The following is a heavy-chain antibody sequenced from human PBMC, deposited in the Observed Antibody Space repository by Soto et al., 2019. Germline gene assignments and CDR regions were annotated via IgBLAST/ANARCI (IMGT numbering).Heavy chain of an antibody. CDR3: AKVSITRNGINDPFDI. D-gene: IGHD1-1*01. CDR1: GFTFSEYA. J-gene: IGHJ3*02. CDR2: IGGDGGSP. Sequence: SGGSLRLSCAASGFTFSEYAMSWVRQAPGKGLEWVSVIGGDGGSPNYADSVKGRFTVSRDNSKSTLYLQMDSLRAEDTALYYCAKVSITRNGINDPFDIGGKGKMVTVSS. V-gene: IGHV3-23*01.